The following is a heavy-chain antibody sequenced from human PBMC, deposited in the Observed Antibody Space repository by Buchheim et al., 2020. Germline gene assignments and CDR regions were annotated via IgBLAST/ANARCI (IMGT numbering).Heavy chain of an antibody. D-gene: IGHD6-6*01. CDR3: ARLAARSGGWFDP. J-gene: IGHJ5*02. Sequence: QVQLQQWGAGLLKPSETLSLTCAVYGGSFSGYYWSWIRQPPGKGLEWIGYIYYSGSTYYNPSLKSRVTISVDTSKNQFSLKLSSVTAADTAVYYCARLAARSGGWFDPWGQGTL. CDR1: GGSFSGYY. V-gene: IGHV4-34*01. CDR2: IYYSGST.